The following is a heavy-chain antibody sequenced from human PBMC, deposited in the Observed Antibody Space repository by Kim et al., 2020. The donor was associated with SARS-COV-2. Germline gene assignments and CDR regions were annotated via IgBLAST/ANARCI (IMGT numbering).Heavy chain of an antibody. CDR3: ARRVMHSSTSPSDGPLDAFDI. D-gene: IGHD2-2*01. J-gene: IGHJ3*02. V-gene: IGHV3-11*06. Sequence: FTISRDNAKNSLYLQMNSLRAEDTAVYYCARRVMHSSTSPSDGPLDAFDIWGQGTMVTVSS.